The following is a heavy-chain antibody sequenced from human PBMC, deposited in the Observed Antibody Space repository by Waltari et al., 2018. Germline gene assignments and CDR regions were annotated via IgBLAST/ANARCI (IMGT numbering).Heavy chain of an antibody. V-gene: IGHV1-8*01. CDR2: MNPYSGNR. Sequence: QVQLVQSGAEVKNPGASVKVSCKASGYSFISYNINWVRQATGQGLAWMGWMNPYSGNRGDAQNLQGRVTMTSNTSVSTAYMELSSLRSEDTAVYYCATRLSTRLGGRIEYWGRGTLVTVSS. CDR1: GYSFISYN. J-gene: IGHJ4*02. D-gene: IGHD2-15*01. CDR3: ATRLSTRLGGRIEY.